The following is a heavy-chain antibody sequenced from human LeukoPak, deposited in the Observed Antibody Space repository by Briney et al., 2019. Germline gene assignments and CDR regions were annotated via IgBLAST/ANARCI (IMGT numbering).Heavy chain of an antibody. CDR3: AKDPFDCDSSGYYYYFDY. V-gene: IGHV3-23*01. CDR2: ISGSGGST. CDR1: GFTFSSYA. J-gene: IGHJ4*02. D-gene: IGHD3-22*01. Sequence: PGGSLRLSCAASGFTFSSYAMSWVRQAPGKGLEWVSAISGSGGSTYYADSVKGRFTISRDNSKNTLYLQMNSLRAEDTAVYYCAKDPFDCDSSGYYYYFDYWGQGTLVTVSS.